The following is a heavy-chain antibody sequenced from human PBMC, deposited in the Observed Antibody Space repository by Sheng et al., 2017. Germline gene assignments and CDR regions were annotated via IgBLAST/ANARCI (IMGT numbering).Heavy chain of an antibody. CDR1: GGTFNSYG. Sequence: GQLVQSGAEMKRPGSSVKVSCKASGGTFNSYGVSWVRQAPGKGLEWVSSISETSMYIHYADSVKGRFTISRDNVKNSLYLQMNRLRVEDTAVYYCVRDEVGSAGDPDYWGQGTLVTVSS. CDR3: VRDEVGSAGDPDY. J-gene: IGHJ4*02. D-gene: IGHD4-17*01. CDR2: ISETSMYI. V-gene: IGHV3-21*02.